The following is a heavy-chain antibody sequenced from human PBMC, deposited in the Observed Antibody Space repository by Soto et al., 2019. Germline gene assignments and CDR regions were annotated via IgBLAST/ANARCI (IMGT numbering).Heavy chain of an antibody. CDR3: ARKINSDLDAFDI. CDR2: IDPSDSYT. J-gene: IGHJ3*02. V-gene: IGHV5-10-1*01. CDR1: GYSFTSYW. Sequence: PGESLTISCKGSGYSFTSYWISWVRQMPGKGLEWMGRIDPSDSYTNYSPSFQGHVTISADKSISTAYLQWSSLTASDTAMYYWARKINSDLDAFDIWGQGTMVTVSS. D-gene: IGHD2-21*01.